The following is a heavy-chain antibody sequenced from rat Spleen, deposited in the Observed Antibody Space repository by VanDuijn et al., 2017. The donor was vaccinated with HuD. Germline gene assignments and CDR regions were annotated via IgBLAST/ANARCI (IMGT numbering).Heavy chain of an antibody. J-gene: IGHJ4*01. CDR2: ISYDGSST. CDR1: GFTFSNYD. CDR3: TTGGDYYVMDA. Sequence: EVQLVESGGGLVQPGRSMKLSCAASGFTFSNYDMAWVRQAPTKGLEWVASISYDGSSTYYRDSVKGRFTISRDNAKSTLYLQMDSLRSEDTATYYCTTGGDYYVMDAWGQGASVTVSS. V-gene: IGHV5-20*01.